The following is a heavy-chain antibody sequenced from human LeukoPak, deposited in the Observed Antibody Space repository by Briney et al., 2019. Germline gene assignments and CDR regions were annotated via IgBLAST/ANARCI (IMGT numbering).Heavy chain of an antibody. J-gene: IGHJ4*02. D-gene: IGHD5-18*01. Sequence: SETLSLTCAVYGGSFSGYYWSWIRQPPGKGLEWIGEINHSGSTNYNPSLKSRVTISVDTSKNQFSLKLSSVTAADTAVYYCARGEMTAMVHVDYWGQGTLVTVSS. CDR1: GGSFSGYY. CDR2: INHSGST. CDR3: ARGEMTAMVHVDY. V-gene: IGHV4-34*01.